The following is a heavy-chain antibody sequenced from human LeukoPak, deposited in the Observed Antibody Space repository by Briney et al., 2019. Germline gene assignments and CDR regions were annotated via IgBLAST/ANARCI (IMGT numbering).Heavy chain of an antibody. Sequence: ASVKVSCKASGYTFTSYAMNWVRQAPGQGLEWMGWINPNSGGTNYAQKFQGRVTMTRDTSISTAYMELSRLRSDDTAVYYCARGVLGYCSSTSCYRPLIAFDIWGQGTMVTVSS. CDR1: GYTFTSYA. CDR3: ARGVLGYCSSTSCYRPLIAFDI. CDR2: INPNSGGT. V-gene: IGHV1-2*02. J-gene: IGHJ3*02. D-gene: IGHD2-2*01.